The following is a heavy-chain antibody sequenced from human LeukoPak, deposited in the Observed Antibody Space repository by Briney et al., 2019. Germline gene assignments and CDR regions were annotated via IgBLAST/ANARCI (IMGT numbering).Heavy chain of an antibody. Sequence: GGSLRLSCAASGFTFSSYAMHWVRQAPGKGLEWVAVISYDGSNKYYADSVKGRFTISRDNSKNTLYLQMNSLRAEDTAVYYCARATDGYNFDYWGQGTLVTVSS. D-gene: IGHD5-24*01. CDR2: ISYDGSNK. CDR3: ARATDGYNFDY. J-gene: IGHJ4*02. V-gene: IGHV3-30-3*01. CDR1: GFTFSSYA.